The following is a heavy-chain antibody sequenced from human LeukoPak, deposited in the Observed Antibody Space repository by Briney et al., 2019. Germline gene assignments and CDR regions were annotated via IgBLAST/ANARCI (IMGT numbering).Heavy chain of an antibody. CDR1: GFTFSGSA. Sequence: GGSLRLSCAASGFTFSGSAMHWVRQASGKGLEWVGRIRSKANSYATLYAVSVKGRFTISRDDSKNTAHLQMNSLKTEDTAVYYCTTDRSEKAVAGLIDYWGQGILVTVSS. D-gene: IGHD6-19*01. V-gene: IGHV3-73*01. CDR2: IRSKANSYAT. CDR3: TTDRSEKAVAGLIDY. J-gene: IGHJ4*02.